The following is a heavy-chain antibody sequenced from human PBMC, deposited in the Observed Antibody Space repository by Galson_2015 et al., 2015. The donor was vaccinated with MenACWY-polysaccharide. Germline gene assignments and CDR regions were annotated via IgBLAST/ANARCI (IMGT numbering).Heavy chain of an antibody. CDR3: ANPGLSTGRTSDVDY. CDR1: GFTFNSCT. J-gene: IGHJ4*02. D-gene: IGHD1-14*01. Sequence: SLRLSCAASGFTFNSCTMSWVRQAPGKGLEWVSAISGSGASTYYADSVKSRFTISRDNSKNTLYLQMNSLRADDTAVYYCANPGLSTGRTSDVDYWGQGTLVTVSS. CDR2: ISGSGAST. V-gene: IGHV3-23*01.